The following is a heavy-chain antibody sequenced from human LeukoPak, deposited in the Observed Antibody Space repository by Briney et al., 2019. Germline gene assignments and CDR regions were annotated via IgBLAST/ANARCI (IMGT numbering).Heavy chain of an antibody. CDR2: ISYDGSNK. D-gene: IGHD6-19*01. CDR3: AKDRGGIAVAGTFFYYYGMDV. CDR1: GFTFSSYG. V-gene: IGHV3-30*18. Sequence: PGRSLRLSCVASGFTFSSYGMHWVRQAPGKGLEWVAVISYDGSNKYYADSVKGRFTISRDNSKNTLYLQMNSLRAEDTAVYYCAKDRGGIAVAGTFFYYYGMDVWGQGTTVTVS. J-gene: IGHJ6*02.